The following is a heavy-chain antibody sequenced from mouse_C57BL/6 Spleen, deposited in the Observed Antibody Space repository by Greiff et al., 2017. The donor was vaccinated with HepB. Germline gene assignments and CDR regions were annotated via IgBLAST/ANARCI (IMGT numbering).Heavy chain of an antibody. V-gene: IGHV1-59*01. J-gene: IGHJ2*01. CDR3: ARGGQPRDFDY. CDR2: IDPSDSYT. CDR1: GYTFTSYW. D-gene: IGHD3-3*01. Sequence: QVQLQQPGAELVRPGTSVKLSCKASGYTFTSYWMHWVKQRPGQGLEWIGVIDPSDSYTNYNQKFKGKATLTVDTSSSTAYMQLSSLTSEDSAVYYCARGGQPRDFDYWGQGTTLTVSS.